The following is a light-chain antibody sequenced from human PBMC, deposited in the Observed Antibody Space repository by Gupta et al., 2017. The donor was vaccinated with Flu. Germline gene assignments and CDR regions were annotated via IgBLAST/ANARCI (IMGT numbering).Light chain of an antibody. J-gene: IGKJ1*01. CDR1: QSVRNY. Sequence: EIVLTQSPATLSLSPGERATLSCRTSQSVRNYLAWYQQKPGRAPRLLIYDASNRATGIPARFRGSGSGTDFTLTISSLEPEDLAVYYCQQRDNWPRTFGQGTKVEIK. CDR2: DAS. CDR3: QQRDNWPRT. V-gene: IGKV3-11*01.